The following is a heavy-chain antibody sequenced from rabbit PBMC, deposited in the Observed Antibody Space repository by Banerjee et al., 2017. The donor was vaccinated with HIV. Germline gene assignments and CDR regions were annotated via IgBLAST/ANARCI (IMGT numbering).Heavy chain of an antibody. J-gene: IGHJ4*01. CDR2: ILPGSSGSA. V-gene: IGHV1S45*01. CDR1: GFDFSSNA. Sequence: QEQLEESGGDLVQPGASLTLTCAASGFDFSSNAMCWVRQAPGKGLEWIGYILPGSSGSASYASWAKGRFTISKTSSTTVTLQMTSLTAADTATYFCARDVRSGGWNFNLWGQGTLVTVS. CDR3: ARDVRSGGWNFNL. D-gene: IGHD1-1*01.